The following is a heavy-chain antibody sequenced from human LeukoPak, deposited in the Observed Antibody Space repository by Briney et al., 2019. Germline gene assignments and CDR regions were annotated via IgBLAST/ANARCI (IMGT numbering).Heavy chain of an antibody. V-gene: IGHV4-4*02. D-gene: IGHD1-26*01. Sequence: SETLSLTCAVSGGSISSSNWWSWVRQPPGKGLEWIGEIYHSGSTNYNPSLKSRVTISVDKSKNQFSLKLSSVTAADTAVYYCARSGSGSYLRFRNWFDPWGQGTLVTVSS. CDR1: GGSISSSNW. CDR2: IYHSGST. J-gene: IGHJ5*02. CDR3: ARSGSGSYLRFRNWFDP.